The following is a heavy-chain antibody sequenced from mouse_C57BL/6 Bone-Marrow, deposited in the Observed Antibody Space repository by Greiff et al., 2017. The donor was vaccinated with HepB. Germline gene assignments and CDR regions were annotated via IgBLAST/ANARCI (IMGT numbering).Heavy chain of an antibody. D-gene: IGHD1-1*01. CDR2: IYPGDGDT. J-gene: IGHJ2*01. CDR3: ARHLYGSSYGDY. V-gene: IGHV1-82*01. Sequence: QVQLQQSGPELVKPGASVKISCKASGYAFSSSWMNWVKQRPGKGLEWIGRIYPGDGDTNYNGKFKGKATLTADKSSSTAYMQLSSLTSEDSAVYFCARHLYGSSYGDYWGQGTTLTVSS. CDR1: GYAFSSSW.